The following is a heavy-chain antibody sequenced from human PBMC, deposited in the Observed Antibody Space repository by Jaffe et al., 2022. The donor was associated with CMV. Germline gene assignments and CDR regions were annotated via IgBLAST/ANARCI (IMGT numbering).Heavy chain of an antibody. CDR3: AHLVVSQPYFDH. Sequence: QITLKESGPTLVKPTQTLTLTCAFSGFSLDTFGMTVAWIRQPPGKALEWLALIYWNDDNRYSPSLKSRLTVTKDTSKNQVVLTMTNMDPVDTGTYYCAHLVVSQPYFDHWGQGTRVTVSS. V-gene: IGHV2-5*01. J-gene: IGHJ4*02. CDR2: IYWNDDN. D-gene: IGHD2-2*01. CDR1: GFSLDTFGMT.